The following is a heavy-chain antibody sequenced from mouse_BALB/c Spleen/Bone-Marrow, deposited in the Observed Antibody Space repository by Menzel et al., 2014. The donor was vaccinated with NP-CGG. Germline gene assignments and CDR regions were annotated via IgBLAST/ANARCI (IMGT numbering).Heavy chain of an antibody. CDR1: GYTFTDYA. CDR2: ISTYYGDA. V-gene: IGHV1S137*01. Sequence: VQLQQSGAELVRPGVSVKISCKGSGYTFTDYAMHWVKQSHAKSLEWIGIISTYYGDANYSQKFKGKATMTVDKSSSTAYMDLTRLTSEDSAIYYCARGRGYDAMDYWGQGTSVTVSS. CDR3: ARGRGYDAMDY. J-gene: IGHJ4*01.